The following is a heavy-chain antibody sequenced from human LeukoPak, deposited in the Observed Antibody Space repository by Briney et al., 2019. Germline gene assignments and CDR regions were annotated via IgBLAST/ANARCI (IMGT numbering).Heavy chain of an antibody. CDR3: ARAEYDPDAFDI. D-gene: IGHD6-6*01. CDR1: GFTFSSYS. CDR2: ISSSSTI. Sequence: GGSLRLSCAASGFTFSSYSMNWVRQAPGKGLEWVSYISSSSTIYYADSVKGRFTISRDNAKNSLYLQMNSLRAEDTAVYYCARAEYDPDAFDIWGQGTMVTVSS. J-gene: IGHJ3*02. V-gene: IGHV3-48*01.